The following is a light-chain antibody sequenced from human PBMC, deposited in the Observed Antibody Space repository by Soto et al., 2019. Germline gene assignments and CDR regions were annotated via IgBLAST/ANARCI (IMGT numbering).Light chain of an antibody. J-gene: IGLJ2*01. CDR3: CSYAGSYTLV. CDR1: SSDAGGYHY. V-gene: IGLV2-11*01. Sequence: QSVLTQPRSVSGSPGQSVTLSCTGTSSDAGGYHYVSWYQHHPGKAPKIIIYDVNKRPSGVPDRFSGSKSGNTASLTISGLQTEDEADYYCCSYAGSYTLVFGAGTKLTVL. CDR2: DVN.